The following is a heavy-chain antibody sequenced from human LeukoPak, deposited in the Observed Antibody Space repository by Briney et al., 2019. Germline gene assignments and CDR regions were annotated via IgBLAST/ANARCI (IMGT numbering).Heavy chain of an antibody. CDR2: IYPGDSDA. CDR3: ARRKYCSSTSCPFDY. CDR1: GYSFTSYW. J-gene: IGHJ4*02. Sequence: GESLKISCKGSGYSFTSYWIGWVRQMPGTGLEWTGIIYPGDSDARYSPSFQGQVTISADKSISTAYLQWNSLKASDTAMYYCARRKYCSSTSCPFDYWGQGTLVTVSS. V-gene: IGHV5-51*01. D-gene: IGHD2-2*01.